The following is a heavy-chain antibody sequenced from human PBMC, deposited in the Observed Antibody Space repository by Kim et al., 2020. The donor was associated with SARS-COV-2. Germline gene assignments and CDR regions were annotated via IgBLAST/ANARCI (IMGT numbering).Heavy chain of an antibody. D-gene: IGHD2-15*01. V-gene: IGHV4-39*01. J-gene: IGHJ4*02. Sequence: NPSPKSRVTISVDTSKNQYSLKLSSVTAADTAVYYCARQECGGSCYFFDYWGQGTLVTVSS. CDR3: ARQECGGSCYFFDY.